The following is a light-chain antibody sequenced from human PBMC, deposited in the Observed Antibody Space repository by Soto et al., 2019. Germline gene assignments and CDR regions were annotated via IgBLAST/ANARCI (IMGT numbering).Light chain of an antibody. CDR2: KAS. V-gene: IGKV1-5*03. CDR3: QQYKSHPYT. J-gene: IGKJ2*01. CDR1: QSISVW. Sequence: DIQMTPSPSTLSTSVGDRVTITCRASQSISVWLAWYQQRPGKAPKLLIYKASSLQSGVPSRFSGSGSGTEFTLTISSLQPDDFVTYYCQQYKSHPYTFGQGTKVDIK.